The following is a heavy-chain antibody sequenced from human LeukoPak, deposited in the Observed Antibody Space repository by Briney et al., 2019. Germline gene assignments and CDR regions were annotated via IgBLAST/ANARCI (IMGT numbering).Heavy chain of an antibody. D-gene: IGHD2-15*01. V-gene: IGHV1-2*02. CDR2: INPNSGGA. CDR1: GYTFTGYY. J-gene: IGHJ4*02. Sequence: ASVKVSCKASGYTFTGYYMHWVRQAPGQGLEWMGWINPNSGGANYAQKFQGRVTMTRDTSISTAYMELSRLRSDDTAVYYCAVSGGSCCLFDYWGQGTLVTVSS. CDR3: AVSGGSCCLFDY.